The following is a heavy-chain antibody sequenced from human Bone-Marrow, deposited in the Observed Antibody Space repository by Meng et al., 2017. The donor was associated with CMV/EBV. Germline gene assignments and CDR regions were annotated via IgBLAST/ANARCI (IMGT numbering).Heavy chain of an antibody. CDR1: GYTFTSYY. CDR3: ARVGVGARGWSGMDV. Sequence: ASVKVSCKASGYTFTSYYMHWVRQAPGQGLEWMGIINPSGGSTSYAQKFQGRVTMTRNTSISTAYMELSSLRSEDTAVYYCARVGVGARGWSGMDVWGQGTTVTVSS. CDR2: INPSGGST. D-gene: IGHD1-26*01. V-gene: IGHV1-46*01. J-gene: IGHJ6*02.